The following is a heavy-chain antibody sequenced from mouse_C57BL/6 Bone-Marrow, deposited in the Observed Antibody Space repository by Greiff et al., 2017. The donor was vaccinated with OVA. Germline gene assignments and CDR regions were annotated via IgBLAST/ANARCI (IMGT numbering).Heavy chain of an antibody. CDR3: SSYGYFDV. J-gene: IGHJ1*03. D-gene: IGHD1-1*01. CDR1: GFTFSNYW. CDR2: IRLKSDNYAT. Sequence: EVKVEESGGGLVQPGGSMKLSCVASGFTFSNYWMNWVRQSPEKGLEWVAQIRLKSDNYATHYAESVKGRFTISRDDSKSSVYLQMNNLRAEDTGIYYGSSYGYFDVWGTGTTVTVSS. V-gene: IGHV6-3*01.